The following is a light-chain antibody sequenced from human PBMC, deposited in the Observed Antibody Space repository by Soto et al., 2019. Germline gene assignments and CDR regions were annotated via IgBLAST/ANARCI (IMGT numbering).Light chain of an antibody. Sequence: QSVLTQPASVSGSPRQSITISCTGASSDVGGYTYVSWYQQHPGKAPKLIIYEVNNRPSGIPDRFSGSKSGTSATLGITGFQTGDEADYYCGSWDSSLSAYVFGTGTKLTVL. V-gene: IGLV2-14*01. CDR2: EVN. J-gene: IGLJ1*01. CDR3: GSWDSSLSAYV. CDR1: SSDVGGYTY.